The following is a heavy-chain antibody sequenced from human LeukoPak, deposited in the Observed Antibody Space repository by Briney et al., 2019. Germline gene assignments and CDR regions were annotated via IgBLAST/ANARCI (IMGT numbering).Heavy chain of an antibody. V-gene: IGHV1-3*01. D-gene: IGHD5-18*01. Sequence: ASVKVSCKASGYTFTSYAMHWVRLAPGQRLEWMGWINAGNGNTKYSQKFQGRVTITRDTSASTAYMELSSLRSEDTAVYYCARDRGRGYSYGYPLGYWGQGTLVTVSS. CDR3: ARDRGRGYSYGYPLGY. J-gene: IGHJ4*02. CDR1: GYTFTSYA. CDR2: INAGNGNT.